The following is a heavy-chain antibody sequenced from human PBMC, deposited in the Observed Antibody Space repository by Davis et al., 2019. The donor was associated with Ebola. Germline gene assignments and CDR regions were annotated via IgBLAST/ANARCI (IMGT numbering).Heavy chain of an antibody. J-gene: IGHJ6*02. CDR1: GFTFDDYA. Sequence: SLKISCAASGFTFDDYAMHWVRQAPGKGLERVAGISWDSGNIGSADSVKGRFTISRDNANNSLYLQMNSLRAEDTALYYCAKDPRRTKYDLWSAYSGMDVWGQGTTVTVSS. D-gene: IGHD3-3*01. CDR3: AKDPRRTKYDLWSAYSGMDV. CDR2: ISWDSGNI. V-gene: IGHV3-9*01.